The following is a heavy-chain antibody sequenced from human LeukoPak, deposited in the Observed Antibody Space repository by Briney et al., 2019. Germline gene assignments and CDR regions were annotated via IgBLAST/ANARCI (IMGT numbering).Heavy chain of an antibody. CDR2: IYSGGST. J-gene: IGHJ6*03. V-gene: IGHV3-66*01. CDR3: AGSYCSGGSCPRGYYYYMDV. CDR1: GFTVSSNY. Sequence: GGSLRLSCAASGFTVSSNYMGWVRQAPGKGLEWVSVIYSGGSTYYADSVKGRFTISRDNSKNTLYLQMNSLRAEDTAVYYCAGSYCSGGSCPRGYYYYMDVWGKGTTVTISS. D-gene: IGHD2-15*01.